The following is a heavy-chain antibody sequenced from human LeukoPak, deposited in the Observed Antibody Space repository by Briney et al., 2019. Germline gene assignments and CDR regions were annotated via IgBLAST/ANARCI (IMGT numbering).Heavy chain of an antibody. CDR1: GGTFTSYG. J-gene: IGHJ4*02. V-gene: IGHV1-18*01. CDR3: ARDRAAVAGLNAFDY. D-gene: IGHD6-19*01. Sequence: GASVKVSCKASGGTFTSYGISWVRQAPGQGLEWMGWISAYNGNTNYAQKLQGRVTMTTDTSTSTAYMELRSLRSDDTAVYYCARDRAAVAGLNAFDYWGQGTLVTVSS. CDR2: ISAYNGNT.